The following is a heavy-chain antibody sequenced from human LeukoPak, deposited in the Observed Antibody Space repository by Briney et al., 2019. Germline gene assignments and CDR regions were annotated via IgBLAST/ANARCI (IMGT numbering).Heavy chain of an antibody. CDR3: ASLTRPRGYFYGMDV. J-gene: IGHJ6*02. Sequence: SVKVSCKASGGTFSSYAISWVRQAPGQGLEWMGRIIPIFGIANYAQKFQGRVTITADKSTSTAYMELSSLRSEDTAVYYCASLTRPRGYFYGMDVWGQWTTVTVSS. V-gene: IGHV1-69*04. CDR1: GGTFSSYA. CDR2: IIPIFGIA.